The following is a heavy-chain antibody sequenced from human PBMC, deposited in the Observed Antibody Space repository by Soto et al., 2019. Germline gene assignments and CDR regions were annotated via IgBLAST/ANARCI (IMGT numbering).Heavy chain of an antibody. CDR3: ARGGYGDNSEDAFYI. V-gene: IGHV3-30*03. D-gene: IGHD5-18*01. J-gene: IGHJ3*02. CDR2: ISSDGSNT. Sequence: GGSLRLSCAASGITLSNYGMHWVRQAPGKGLEWLAVISSDGSNTFYADSVKGQVTISADKSINTAYLQWSSLKASDTAMYYCARGGYGDNSEDAFYIWGPGTMVTVSS. CDR1: GITLSNYG.